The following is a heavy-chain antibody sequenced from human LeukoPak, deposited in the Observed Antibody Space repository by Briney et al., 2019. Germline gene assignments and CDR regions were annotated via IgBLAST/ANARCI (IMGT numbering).Heavy chain of an antibody. CDR3: ARDAALLPGKYYYYMDV. Sequence: GGSLRLSCAASGFTFSSYSMNWVRQAPGKGLEWVSAITRSSTYMNYADSLKGRFTISRDNAKNSMYLQMNSLTAEDTAVYFCARDAALLPGKYYYYMDVWGKGTTVIVSS. D-gene: IGHD6-25*01. J-gene: IGHJ6*03. CDR2: ITRSSTYM. V-gene: IGHV3-21*01. CDR1: GFTFSSYS.